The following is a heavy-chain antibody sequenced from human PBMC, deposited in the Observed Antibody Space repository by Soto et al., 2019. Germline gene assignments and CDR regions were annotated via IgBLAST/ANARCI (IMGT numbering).Heavy chain of an antibody. CDR2: TYYNGNA. CDR1: GGSIDRSNYY. D-gene: IGHD3-10*01. V-gene: IGHV4-39*01. Sequence: PSETLSLTCNITGGSIDRSNYYWDWLRKPPGKGLEWIGTTYYNGNAYYNPSLKSRVSMSVDTSKNQFSLKLVSVTAADTAVYYCARHFVAVVIKGWGYWGQGTLVTVS. J-gene: IGHJ4*02. CDR3: ARHFVAVVIKGWGY.